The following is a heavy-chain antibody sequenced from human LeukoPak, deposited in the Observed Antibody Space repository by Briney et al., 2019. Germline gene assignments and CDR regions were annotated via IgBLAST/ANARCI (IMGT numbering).Heavy chain of an antibody. CDR3: ARQTGSGLFILP. V-gene: IGHV4-39*01. CDR1: GGSVSRSPYY. J-gene: IGHJ4*02. Sequence: SETLSLTCTVSGGSVSRSPYYWGWIRQPPGKGLEWIGNIYYSGSTYYNPSLKSRVTISVDTSKNQFSLRLTSVTAADTAVYYCARQTGSGLFILPGGQGTLVTVSS. CDR2: IYYSGST. D-gene: IGHD3/OR15-3a*01.